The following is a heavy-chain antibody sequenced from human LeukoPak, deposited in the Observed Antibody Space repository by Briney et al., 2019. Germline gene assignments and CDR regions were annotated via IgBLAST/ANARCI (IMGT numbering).Heavy chain of an antibody. CDR2: FDPEDGET. D-gene: IGHD1-26*01. CDR3: ATLPIRYSARPSTRNSTDDY. J-gene: IGHJ4*02. V-gene: IGHV1-24*01. CDR1: GYTLTELS. Sequence: ASVKVSCKVSGYTLTELSMHWVRQDPGKGLEWMGGFDPEDGETIYAQKFQGRVTMTEDTSTDTAYMELSSLRSEDKAVYYCATLPIRYSARPSTRNSTDDYWGQGTLVTVSS.